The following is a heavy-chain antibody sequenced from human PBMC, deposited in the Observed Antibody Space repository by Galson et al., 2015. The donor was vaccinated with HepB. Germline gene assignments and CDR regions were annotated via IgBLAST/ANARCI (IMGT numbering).Heavy chain of an antibody. CDR2: ITSSSSYI. J-gene: IGHJ4*02. CDR3: AKNKVASYYFDY. D-gene: IGHD2-21*01. V-gene: IGHV3-21*01. Sequence: SLRLSCAASAFTFSSYSMNWVRQAPGKGLEWVSSITSSSSYIYYADSVKGRFTISRDNAKNSLYLQMNSLRAEDTAVYYCAKNKVASYYFDYWGQGTLVTVSS. CDR1: AFTFSSYS.